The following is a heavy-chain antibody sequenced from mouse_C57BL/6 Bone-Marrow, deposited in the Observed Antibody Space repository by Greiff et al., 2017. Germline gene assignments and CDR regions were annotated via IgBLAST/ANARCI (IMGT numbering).Heavy chain of an antibody. Sequence: VQLQQSVAELVRPGASVTLSCTASGFNIKNTYMHWVKQRPEQGLEWIGRIDPANGNTKYAPKFPGKATITADTSSNTAYLQLSSLTSEDTAIYCCATHYYGSSYEDYWGQGTTLTVSS. CDR1: GFNIKNTY. CDR2: IDPANGNT. D-gene: IGHD1-1*01. V-gene: IGHV14-3*01. J-gene: IGHJ2*01. CDR3: ATHYYGSSYEDY.